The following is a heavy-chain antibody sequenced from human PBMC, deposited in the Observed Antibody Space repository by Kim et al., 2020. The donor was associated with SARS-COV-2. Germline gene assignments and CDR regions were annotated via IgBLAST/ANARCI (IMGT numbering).Heavy chain of an antibody. CDR1: GGTFGSYA. CDR2: IIPILGIA. V-gene: IGHV1-69*04. Sequence: SVKVSCKASGGTFGSYAISWVRQAPGQGLEWMGRIIPILGIANYAQKFQGRVTITADKSTSTAYMELSSLRSEDTAVYYCARDRGYSSGWPPPNPRNWFDPWGQGTLVTVSS. CDR3: ARDRGYSSGWPPPNPRNWFDP. D-gene: IGHD6-19*01. J-gene: IGHJ5*02.